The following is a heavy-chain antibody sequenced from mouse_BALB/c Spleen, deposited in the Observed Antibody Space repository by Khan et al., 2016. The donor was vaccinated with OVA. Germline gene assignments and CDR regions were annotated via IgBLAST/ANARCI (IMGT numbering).Heavy chain of an antibody. V-gene: IGHV3-8*02. Sequence: EVQLQESGPSLVKPSQTLSLICSVTGYSITSGYWNWIRQFPGNKLEFMVYMIYSGHTYYNPSLTSRISITRHTSKNQYYLQLNSVTTENTAAYDCAKSTYKYAFLYWGRGTIVSVSA. J-gene: IGHJ3*01. D-gene: IGHD2-14*01. CDR1: GYSITSGY. CDR3: AKSTYKYAFLY. CDR2: MIYSGHT.